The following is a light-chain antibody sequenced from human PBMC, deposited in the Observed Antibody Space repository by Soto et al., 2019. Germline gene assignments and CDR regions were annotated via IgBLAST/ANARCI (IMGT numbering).Light chain of an antibody. V-gene: IGKV3D-20*02. CDR3: QQRNVWPPVT. CDR2: DAS. J-gene: IGKJ5*01. Sequence: EFVLTQSPGTLSLSPGERSTLSFMSSQTVRNNYLAWYQQKPGQAPRLLIYDASSRATGIPARFSGSGSGTDFTLTISSLEPEDAAVYYCQQRNVWPPVTFGQGTRLEIK. CDR1: QTVRNNY.